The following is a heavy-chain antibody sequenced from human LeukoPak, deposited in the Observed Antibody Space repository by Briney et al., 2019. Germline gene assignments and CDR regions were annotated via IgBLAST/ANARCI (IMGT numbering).Heavy chain of an antibody. J-gene: IGHJ4*02. CDR3: AHNNYYGSGTSSYYFEY. CDR2: IYWAEDK. V-gene: IGHV2-5*02. D-gene: IGHD3-10*01. CDR1: GFSLSTSGVG. Sequence: SGPTLVNPTQTLTLTCTFSGFSLSTSGVGVGWIRQPPGKALEWLAFIYWAEDKRYSTSLESRLTITKDTSKNQVVLTVTSMDPVDTATYYCAHNNYYGSGTSSYYFEYWGQGTLVTVSS.